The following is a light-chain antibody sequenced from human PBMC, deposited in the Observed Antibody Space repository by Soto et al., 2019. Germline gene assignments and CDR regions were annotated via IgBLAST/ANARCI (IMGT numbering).Light chain of an antibody. J-gene: IGKJ5*01. Sequence: EIVLTQSPVTLSLSPGERATLSCRASQNINSYLAWYQLKPGQAPRLLIYDASNRATGIPARFSGSGSGTDFTLTISSLEPEDFAVYYCQQRKGWPITFGQGTRLEIK. CDR1: QNINSY. CDR2: DAS. CDR3: QQRKGWPIT. V-gene: IGKV3-11*01.